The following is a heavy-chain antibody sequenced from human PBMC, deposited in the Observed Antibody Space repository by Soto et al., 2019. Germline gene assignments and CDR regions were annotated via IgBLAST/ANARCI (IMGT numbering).Heavy chain of an antibody. CDR1: GFTFSDFG. CDR2: ISFEGSNK. CDR3: ARDLTDYNYEYKFGF. J-gene: IGHJ4*02. D-gene: IGHD4-4*01. V-gene: IGHV3-30*03. Sequence: SLRLSCAASGFTFSDFGMHWVRQSPGKGLEWVAVISFEGSNKYFAESVKGRFTISRDDSKNTVYLQMNSLRPEDTAVYFCARDLTDYNYEYKFGFWGQGTRVTVS.